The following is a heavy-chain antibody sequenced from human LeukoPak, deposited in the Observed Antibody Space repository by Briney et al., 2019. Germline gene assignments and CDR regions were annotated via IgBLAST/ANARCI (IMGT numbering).Heavy chain of an antibody. CDR3: ARGTYYDILTGYYTPFDY. J-gene: IGHJ4*02. V-gene: IGHV3-48*01. D-gene: IGHD3-9*01. CDR1: AFTFSSYT. CDR2: ISSSSNTK. Sequence: GGSLRLSCAASAFTFSSYTMNWVRQAPGKGLEWVSYISSSSNTKYYADSVKGRITISRDNAKKLLYLQMNSLRAEDTAVHYCARGTYYDILTGYYTPFDYWGQGTLVTVSS.